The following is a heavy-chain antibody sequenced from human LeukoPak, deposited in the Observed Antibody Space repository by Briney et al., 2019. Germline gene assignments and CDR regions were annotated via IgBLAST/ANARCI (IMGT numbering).Heavy chain of an antibody. CDR1: GGSISSYY. J-gene: IGHJ4*02. CDR3: ARAPTPIIAVAGSFDY. V-gene: IGHV6-1*01. Sequence: SETLSLTCTVSGGSISSYYWNWIRQSPSRGLEWLGRTYYRSKWYNDYAVSVKSRITINPDTSKNQFSLQVNSVTPEDTAVYYCARAPTPIIAVAGSFDYWGQGTLVTVSS. D-gene: IGHD6-19*01. CDR2: TYYRSKWYN.